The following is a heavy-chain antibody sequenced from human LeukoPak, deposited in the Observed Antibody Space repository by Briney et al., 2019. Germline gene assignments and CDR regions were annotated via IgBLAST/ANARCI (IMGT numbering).Heavy chain of an antibody. Sequence: KPGESLKISCKGSGYSFTSCWIGWVRQMPGKGLEWMGIIYPGDSDTRYSPSFQGQVTISADKSISTAYLQWSSLKASDTAMYYCARAVPGTTGTTHGMDVWGQGTTVTVSS. CDR3: ARAVPGTTGTTHGMDV. J-gene: IGHJ6*02. CDR2: IYPGDSDT. D-gene: IGHD1-1*01. V-gene: IGHV5-51*03. CDR1: GYSFTSCW.